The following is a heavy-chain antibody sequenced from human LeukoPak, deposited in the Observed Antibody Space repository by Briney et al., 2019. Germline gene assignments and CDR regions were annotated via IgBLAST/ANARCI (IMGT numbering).Heavy chain of an antibody. CDR2: IYYSGST. CDR3: ARQRYSSSRYGLFDY. V-gene: IGHV4-59*08. D-gene: IGHD6-13*01. Sequence: SETLSLTCTVSGGSISSYYWSWIRQPPGKGLEWIGYIYYSGSTNYNPSLKSRVTISVDTSKNQFSLKLSSVTAADTAVYYCARQRYSSSRYGLFDYWGQGTLVTVSS. CDR1: GGSISSYY. J-gene: IGHJ4*02.